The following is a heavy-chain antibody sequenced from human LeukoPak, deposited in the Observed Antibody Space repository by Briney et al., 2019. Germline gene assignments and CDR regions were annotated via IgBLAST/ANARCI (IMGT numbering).Heavy chain of an antibody. CDR3: ARHVMVTMVRGVSGGPFDP. CDR2: VYPDDSDT. J-gene: IGHJ5*02. D-gene: IGHD3-10*01. Sequence: GESLKISCQSSGYSFSTYWIGWVRQKPGKGLEWMGIVYPDDSDTRYTSAFEGQVTISADKSTSTAYLQWTSLKASDTAMYYCARHVMVTMVRGVSGGPFDPWGQGTLVTVSS. V-gene: IGHV5-51*01. CDR1: GYSFSTYW.